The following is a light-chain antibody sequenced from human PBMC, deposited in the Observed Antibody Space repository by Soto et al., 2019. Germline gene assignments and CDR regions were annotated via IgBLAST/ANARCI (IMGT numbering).Light chain of an antibody. J-gene: IGKJ1*01. CDR1: QGIRNY. V-gene: IGKV1-27*01. CDR2: AAS. Sequence: DIQRPQSPSSLSASVGERISITCRASQGIRNYLVWYQQKPGKVPKVLIYAASTLQPGVPSRFSGSGSGTDFTLTINSLQPDDIATYYCQNYDSAPITFGQGTKVDIK. CDR3: QNYDSAPIT.